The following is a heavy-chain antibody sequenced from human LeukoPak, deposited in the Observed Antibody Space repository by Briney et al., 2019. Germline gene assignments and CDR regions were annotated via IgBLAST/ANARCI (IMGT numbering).Heavy chain of an antibody. V-gene: IGHV1-2*02. J-gene: IGHJ6*03. CDR2: INPNSGGT. Sequence: ASVKVSCKASGYTFTGYYMHWVRQAPGQGLEWMGWINPNSGGTDYAQKFQGRVTMTRDTSISTAYMELSRLRSDDTAVYYCARDGDYYDSSGYYSSYYYYYMDVWGKGTTVTVSS. CDR3: ARDGDYYDSSGYYSSYYYYYMDV. CDR1: GYTFTGYY. D-gene: IGHD3-22*01.